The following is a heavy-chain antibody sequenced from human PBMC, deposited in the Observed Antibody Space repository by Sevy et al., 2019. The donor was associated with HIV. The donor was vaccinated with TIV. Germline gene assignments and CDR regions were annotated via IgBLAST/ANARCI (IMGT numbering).Heavy chain of an antibody. J-gene: IGHJ4*02. V-gene: IGHV3-30*02. CDR1: GFSYSSYG. D-gene: IGHD2-21*01. CDR2: IQCDGNNK. Sequence: GGSLRLSCAASGFSYSSYGMHWVRQAPGKGLEWVENIQCDGNNKDNADAVKGRFTISRDNSKNTLDLQMNSLRVEDTAVYYCVKEGGGEGGDHWGQGTLVTVSS. CDR3: VKEGGGEGGDH.